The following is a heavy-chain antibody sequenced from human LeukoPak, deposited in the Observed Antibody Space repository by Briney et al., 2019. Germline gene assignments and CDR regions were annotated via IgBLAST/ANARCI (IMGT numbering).Heavy chain of an antibody. CDR3: ARDRRDTSGATIDYYFDY. CDR1: GGSISSGGYY. CDR2: IYYSGST. D-gene: IGHD5-12*01. V-gene: IGHV4-31*03. Sequence: PSQTLSLTCTVSGGSISSGGYYWSWIRQHPGKGLEWIGYIYYSGSTYYNPSLKSRVTISVDTSKNQFSLKLSSVTAVDTAVYYCARDRRDTSGATIDYYFDYWGQGTLVTVSS. J-gene: IGHJ4*02.